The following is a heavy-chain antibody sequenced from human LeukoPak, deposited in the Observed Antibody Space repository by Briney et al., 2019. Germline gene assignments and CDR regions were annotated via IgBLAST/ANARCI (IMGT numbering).Heavy chain of an antibody. J-gene: IGHJ4*02. V-gene: IGHV3-23*01. D-gene: IGHD4-17*01. Sequence: GGSLRLSCAASGFTFSNYAMNWVRQAPGKGLEWVSLISGSTGSTYYADSVKGRFSISRDNSKNTVYLQMNSLRAEDTAVYYCASLMTSVTIPDYWGQGTLVTVSS. CDR2: ISGSTGST. CDR1: GFTFSNYA. CDR3: ASLMTSVTIPDY.